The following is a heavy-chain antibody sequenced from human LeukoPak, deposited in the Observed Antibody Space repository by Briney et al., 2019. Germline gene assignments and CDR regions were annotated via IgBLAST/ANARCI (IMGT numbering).Heavy chain of an antibody. Sequence: GGSLRLSCAASRFTFSSYWMSWVRQAPGEGLEWVANIKTDGSEKNYVDSVKGRFTISRDNAKNSLYLQVISLRAEDTAVYYCARGPSIAARYDAFDIWGQGTMVTVSS. D-gene: IGHD6-6*01. J-gene: IGHJ3*02. CDR2: IKTDGSEK. CDR3: ARGPSIAARYDAFDI. CDR1: RFTFSSYW. V-gene: IGHV3-7*02.